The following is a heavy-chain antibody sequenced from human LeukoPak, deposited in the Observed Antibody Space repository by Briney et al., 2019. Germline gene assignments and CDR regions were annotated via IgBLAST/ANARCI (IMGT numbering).Heavy chain of an antibody. D-gene: IGHD2-21*02. Sequence: PSQTLSLTCTVSGGSISSGGYYWSWIRQLPGKGLEWIGYIYSSGITHYNPSVKSRLTISVDTFKNQFSLDLSSVTAADTAVYFCARNNFGDFLELAYWGQGTLVTVSS. CDR1: GGSISSGGYY. CDR3: ARNNFGDFLELAY. J-gene: IGHJ4*02. V-gene: IGHV4-31*03. CDR2: IYSSGIT.